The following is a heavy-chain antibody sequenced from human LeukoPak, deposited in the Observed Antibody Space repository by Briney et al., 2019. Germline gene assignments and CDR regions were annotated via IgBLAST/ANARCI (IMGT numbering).Heavy chain of an antibody. CDR1: GFTFSNYA. CDR3: AKEGELLPQWLPSPFDY. D-gene: IGHD3-22*01. Sequence: PGGSLSLSCAASGFTFSNYAMSWVRQAPGKGLEWVSGITASGGSTYYSDSVDGRFIISRDNSKNTLYLQMSSLRADDTALYYCAKEGELLPQWLPSPFDYWGQGALVTVSS. CDR2: ITASGGST. V-gene: IGHV3-23*01. J-gene: IGHJ4*02.